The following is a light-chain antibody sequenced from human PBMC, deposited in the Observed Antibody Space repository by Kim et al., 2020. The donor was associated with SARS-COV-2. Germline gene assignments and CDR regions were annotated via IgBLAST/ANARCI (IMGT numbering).Light chain of an antibody. CDR3: CSYAHTSIWV. J-gene: IGLJ3*02. CDR2: EVT. V-gene: IGLV2-23*02. Sequence: GQAVTHACTGTYRDGGSYDFVSWYQQYPDKPPKFIIYEVTKRPSGVSNRFSGSKSGNTASLTISGLQAADEADFFCCSYAHTSIWVFGGGTKVTVL. CDR1: YRDGGSYDF.